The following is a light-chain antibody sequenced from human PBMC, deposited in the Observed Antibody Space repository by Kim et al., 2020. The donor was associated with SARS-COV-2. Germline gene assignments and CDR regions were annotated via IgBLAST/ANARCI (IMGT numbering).Light chain of an antibody. CDR1: QSISNY. J-gene: IGKJ4*01. Sequence: ASVGDRVTITCRARQSISNYLAWYQQKPGKVPMLLIYAASTLQSGVPSRFSGSGAGTEFTLTISSLQPEDVSTYYCQKYNSAPLTFGGGTKVDIK. CDR2: AAS. CDR3: QKYNSAPLT. V-gene: IGKV1-27*01.